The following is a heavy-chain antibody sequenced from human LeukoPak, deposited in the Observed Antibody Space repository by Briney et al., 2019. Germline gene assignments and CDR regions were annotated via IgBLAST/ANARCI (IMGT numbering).Heavy chain of an antibody. J-gene: IGHJ5*02. D-gene: IGHD1-26*01. CDR2: ISGSGGST. Sequence: PGGSLRLSCAASGFTFSSYAMSWVRQAPGKGLEWVSAISGSGGSTYYADSVKGRFTISRDNSKNTLYLQMNSLRAEDTAVYYCAKEPPIRIRGGSYLNWFDPWGQGTLVTVS. V-gene: IGHV3-23*01. CDR1: GFTFSSYA. CDR3: AKEPPIRIRGGSYLNWFDP.